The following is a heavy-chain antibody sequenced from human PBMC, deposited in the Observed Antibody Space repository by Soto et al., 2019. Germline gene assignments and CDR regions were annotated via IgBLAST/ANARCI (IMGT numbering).Heavy chain of an antibody. V-gene: IGHV1-69*13. Sequence: SVKVSCKASGGTFSSYAISWVRQAPGQGLEWMGGIIPIFGTANYAQKFRGRVTITADESTTTAYMELSSLRSEDTAVYYCARDPDRLGLYYYYGMDVWGQGTTVTVSS. CDR3: ARDPDRLGLYYYYGMDV. CDR1: GGTFSSYA. J-gene: IGHJ6*02. CDR2: IIPIFGTA. D-gene: IGHD3-10*01.